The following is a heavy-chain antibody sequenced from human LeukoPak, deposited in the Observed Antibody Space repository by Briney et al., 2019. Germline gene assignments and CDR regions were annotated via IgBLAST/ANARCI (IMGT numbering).Heavy chain of an antibody. CDR3: ARAYRYGYDY. CDR2: IKQDGSEK. Sequence: GGSLRLSCAASGFTFSSYWMSWVRQAPGKGLEWVANIKQDGSEKNYVDSMKGRLTISRDNAQNSLYLQMNSLRAEDTAVYFCARAYRYGYDYWGQGTLVSISS. V-gene: IGHV3-7*01. J-gene: IGHJ4*02. D-gene: IGHD5-18*01. CDR1: GFTFSSYW.